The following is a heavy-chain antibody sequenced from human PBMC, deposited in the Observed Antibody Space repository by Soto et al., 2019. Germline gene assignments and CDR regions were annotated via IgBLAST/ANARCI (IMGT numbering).Heavy chain of an antibody. D-gene: IGHD5-12*01. CDR2: IIPMFGTA. CDR1: VGTFSTYA. V-gene: IGHV1-69*12. CDR3: ASGIQVWLRRINNGYSG. J-gene: IGHJ4*02. Sequence: QVQLVQSGAEVKKPESSVKVSCKAPVGTFSTYAISWVRQAPGQGLEWMGGIIPMFGTANYAERYQDRVTATADESTNTVYMELSSLRSEDTAVYFCASGIQVWLRRINNGYSGWGQGTLVTVSS.